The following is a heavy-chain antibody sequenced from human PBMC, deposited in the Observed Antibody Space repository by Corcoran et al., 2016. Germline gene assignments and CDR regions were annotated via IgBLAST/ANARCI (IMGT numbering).Heavy chain of an antibody. CDR2: ISAYNGNT. CDR1: GYTFTSYG. V-gene: IGHV1-18*01. CDR3: ARGGKADGGNRRPFDY. Sequence: QVQLVQSGAEVKKPGASVKVSCKASGYTFTSYGISWVRQAPGQGLEWMGWISAYNGNTNYAPKLKGRVTMTTDTSTSTASMELRGLRSDDTAEDDGARGGKADGGNRRPFDYWGQGTLVTVSS. D-gene: IGHD3-10*01. J-gene: IGHJ4*02.